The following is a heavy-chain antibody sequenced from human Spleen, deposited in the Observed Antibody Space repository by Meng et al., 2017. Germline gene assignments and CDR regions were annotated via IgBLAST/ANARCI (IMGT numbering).Heavy chain of an antibody. J-gene: IGHJ4*02. V-gene: IGHV3-7*01. CDR3: ARDHGDYYDY. Sequence: GESLKISCAASGFTFSTSWMSWVRQAPGKGLEWVANIKQDGSEKYYVDSVKGRFTISRDNAKNSLYLQMNSLRAEDTAVYYCARDHGDYYDYWGQGPLVTVSS. CDR1: GFTFSTSW. D-gene: IGHD4-17*01. CDR2: IKQDGSEK.